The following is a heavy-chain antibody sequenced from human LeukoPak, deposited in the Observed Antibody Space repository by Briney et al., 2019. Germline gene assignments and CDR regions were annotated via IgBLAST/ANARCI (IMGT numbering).Heavy chain of an antibody. D-gene: IGHD3-3*01. V-gene: IGHV3-20*04. Sequence: GGSLRLSCAASGFTFDDYGMSWVRQVPGKGLEWVSGINWNGGSTVYADSVKGRFTISRDNAKNSLYLQMDSLRVEDTALYYRARGIRFLEWLSGFDYWGQGTLVTVSS. CDR2: INWNGGST. J-gene: IGHJ4*02. CDR3: ARGIRFLEWLSGFDY. CDR1: GFTFDDYG.